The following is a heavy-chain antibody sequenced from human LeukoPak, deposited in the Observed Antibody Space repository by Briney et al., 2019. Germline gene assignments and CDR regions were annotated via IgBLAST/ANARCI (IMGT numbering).Heavy chain of an antibody. Sequence: SVKVSCKASGGTFSSYAISWVRQAPGQGLEWMGGIIPIFGTANYAQKFQGRVTITADESTSTAYMGLSSLRSEDTAVYYCARRPLFGVLNWFDPWGQGTLVTVSS. CDR2: IIPIFGTA. CDR3: ARRPLFGVLNWFDP. J-gene: IGHJ5*02. V-gene: IGHV1-69*13. D-gene: IGHD3-3*01. CDR1: GGTFSSYA.